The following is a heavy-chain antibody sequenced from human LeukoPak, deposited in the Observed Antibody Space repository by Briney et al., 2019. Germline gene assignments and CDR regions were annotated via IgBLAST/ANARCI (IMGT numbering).Heavy chain of an antibody. D-gene: IGHD3-10*01. CDR2: IYTSGST. CDR3: ARVGQNYYGSGSYGNYYYVMDV. CDR1: GGSISSYY. Sequence: PSETLSLTCTVSGGSISSYYWSWIRQPAGKGLEWIGRIYTSGSTNYNPSLKSRVTMSVDTSKNQFSLKLSSVTAADTAVYYRARVGQNYYGSGSYGNYYYVMDVWGQGTTVTVPS. J-gene: IGHJ6*02. V-gene: IGHV4-4*07.